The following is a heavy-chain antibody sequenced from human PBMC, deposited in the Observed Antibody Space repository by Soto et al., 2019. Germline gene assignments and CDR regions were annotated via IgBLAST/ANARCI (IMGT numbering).Heavy chain of an antibody. D-gene: IGHD1-26*01. V-gene: IGHV3-23*01. CDR2: ISGSGGST. Sequence: GSLRLSCAASGFTFSSYAMSWVRQAPGKGLEWVSAISGSGGSTYYADSVKGRFTISRDNSKNTLYLQMNSLRAEDTAVYYCARGRQWELLGYYYYGMDVWGQGTTVTVSS. CDR3: ARGRQWELLGYYYYGMDV. CDR1: GFTFSSYA. J-gene: IGHJ6*02.